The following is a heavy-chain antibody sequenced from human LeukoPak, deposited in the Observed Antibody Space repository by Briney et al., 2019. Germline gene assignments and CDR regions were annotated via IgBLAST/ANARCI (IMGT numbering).Heavy chain of an antibody. V-gene: IGHV4-61*02. CDR1: GGSISSGSYY. Sequence: SQTLSLTCTVSGGSISSGSYYWSWIRQPAGKGLEWIGRIYTSGSTNYNPSLKSRVTISVDTSKNQFSLKLSSVTAADTAVYYCARGRYTSSWYWGYWGQGTLVTVSS. J-gene: IGHJ4*02. D-gene: IGHD6-13*01. CDR2: IYTSGST. CDR3: ARGRYTSSWYWGY.